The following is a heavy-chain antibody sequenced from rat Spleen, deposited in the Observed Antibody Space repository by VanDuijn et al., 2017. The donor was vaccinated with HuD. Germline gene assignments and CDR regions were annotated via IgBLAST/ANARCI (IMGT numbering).Heavy chain of an antibody. Sequence: EVQLVESGGGLVQPGRSLKLSCVASGFTFNNYWMAWIRQAPGKGPEWVASITKTGGGTYYPDTVKGRFTISRDNAKSTLYLQMNSLRSEDTATYYCTRETRGYFDYWGQGVMVTVSS. CDR1: GFTFNNYW. CDR3: TRETRGYFDY. J-gene: IGHJ2*01. CDR2: ITKTGGGT. D-gene: IGHD1-4*01. V-gene: IGHV5-31*01.